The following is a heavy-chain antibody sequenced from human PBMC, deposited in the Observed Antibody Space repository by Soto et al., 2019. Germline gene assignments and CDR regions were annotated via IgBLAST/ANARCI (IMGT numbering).Heavy chain of an antibody. D-gene: IGHD1-26*01. V-gene: IGHV4-59*01. CDR1: GGSISSYY. Sequence: KTSETLSLTCTVSGGSISSYYWSWIRQPPGKGLEWIGYIYYSGSTNYNPSLKSRVTISVDTSKNQFSLKLSSVNAADTAVYYCARERVGHWFDPWGQGTLVTVSS. CDR3: ARERVGHWFDP. CDR2: IYYSGST. J-gene: IGHJ5*02.